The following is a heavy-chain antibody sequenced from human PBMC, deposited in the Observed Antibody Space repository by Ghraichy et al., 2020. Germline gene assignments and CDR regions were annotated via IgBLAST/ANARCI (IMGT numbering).Heavy chain of an antibody. CDR3: ARGGGPFDY. CDR1: GGSISSNNYS. CDR2: IYRSGST. D-gene: IGHD3-16*01. J-gene: IGHJ4*02. Sequence: SETLSLTCSVSGGSISSNNYSWNWIRQPPGRGLECIGYIYRSGSTYYNPSLKSRVTMSVDRSKNQFSLKLSSVTAADTAVYYCARGGGPFDYWGQGTLVTGSS. V-gene: IGHV4-30-2*01.